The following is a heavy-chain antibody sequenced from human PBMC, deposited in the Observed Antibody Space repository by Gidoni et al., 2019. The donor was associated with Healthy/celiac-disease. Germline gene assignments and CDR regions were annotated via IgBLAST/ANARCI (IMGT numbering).Heavy chain of an antibody. CDR3: AKGAYYGSGSYYTPFDY. D-gene: IGHD3-10*01. CDR1: GFTFDDYA. V-gene: IGHV3-9*01. Sequence: EVQLVESGGGLVQPGRSLRLSCAASGFTFDDYAMHWVRQAPGKGLEWVSGFSWNSGSIGYADSVKGRFTISRDNAKNSLYLQMNSLRAEDTALYYCAKGAYYGSGSYYTPFDYWGQGTLVTVSS. CDR2: FSWNSGSI. J-gene: IGHJ4*02.